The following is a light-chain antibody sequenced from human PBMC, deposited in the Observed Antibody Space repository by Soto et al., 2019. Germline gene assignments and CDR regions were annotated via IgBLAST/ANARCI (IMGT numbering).Light chain of an antibody. J-gene: IGLJ2*01. CDR3: SSYAGSNNLV. Sequence: QAVVTQPPSASGSPGQSVTISCTGTSSDVGGYNYVSWYQQYPGKAPKVMIYEVSKRPSGVPDRFSGSKSGNTASLTVSGLQADDEADYYCSSYAGSNNLVFGGGTKVTVL. V-gene: IGLV2-8*01. CDR1: SSDVGGYNY. CDR2: EVS.